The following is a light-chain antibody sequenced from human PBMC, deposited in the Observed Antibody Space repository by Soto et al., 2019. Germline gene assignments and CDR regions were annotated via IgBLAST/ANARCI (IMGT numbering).Light chain of an antibody. V-gene: IGKV3-20*01. CDR2: GES. J-gene: IGKJ5*01. CDR3: QKYDSSPLT. Sequence: EIVLTQSPGTRSLSPGESATLSCRASQSVSSYLAWYQQKTGQAPRLLIYGESSRATGIPDRFSGSGSGTDSTLTISSLEPEDFAVYNCQKYDSSPLTFGQGTRLEIK. CDR1: QSVSSY.